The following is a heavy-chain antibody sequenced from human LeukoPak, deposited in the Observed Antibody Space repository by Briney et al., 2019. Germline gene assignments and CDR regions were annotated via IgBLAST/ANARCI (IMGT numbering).Heavy chain of an antibody. V-gene: IGHV3-48*03. CDR2: ISRSGTTI. CDR3: ARGGIYDLDDSFDI. CDR1: GFIFSNYE. J-gene: IGHJ3*02. D-gene: IGHD6-13*01. Sequence: GGSLRLSCEASGFIFSNYEMNWVRQVPGKGLECVAYISRSGTTIHYADSLKGRLSISRDNAESTLYLQMSNLRADDTAVYYCARGGIYDLDDSFDIWGQGTVVTVSS.